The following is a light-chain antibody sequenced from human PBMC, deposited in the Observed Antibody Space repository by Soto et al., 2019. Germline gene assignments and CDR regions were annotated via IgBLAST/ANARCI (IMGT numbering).Light chain of an antibody. CDR2: EVT. CDR1: SSDVGGYNY. Sequence: QSVLTQPASVSGSPGQSITISWTGTSSDVGGYNYVSWYQQHPGQVPKLTIYEVTNRPSGVSSRFSGSKSGNTASLTISGLQAEDEADYYCSSYTNSDTWVFGGGTKLTVL. J-gene: IGLJ3*02. V-gene: IGLV2-14*01. CDR3: SSYTNSDTWV.